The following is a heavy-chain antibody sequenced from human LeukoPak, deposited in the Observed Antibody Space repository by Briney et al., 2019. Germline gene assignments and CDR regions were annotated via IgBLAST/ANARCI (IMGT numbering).Heavy chain of an antibody. CDR1: GDTFSSYA. Sequence: ASVKVSCKASGDTFSSYAISWVRQAPGQGLEWMGGIIPLFGTPNYAQKFQGRVTIATDESTSTVYIELSSLESEDTAVYYCARGFHYGSSGYYYFYWGQRSLVTVCS. CDR3: ARGFHYGSSGYYYFY. D-gene: IGHD3-22*01. J-gene: IGHJ4*02. CDR2: IIPLFGTP. V-gene: IGHV1-69*05.